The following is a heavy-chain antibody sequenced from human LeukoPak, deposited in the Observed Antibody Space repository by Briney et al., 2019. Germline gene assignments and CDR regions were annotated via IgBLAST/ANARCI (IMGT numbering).Heavy chain of an antibody. CDR2: IIPIFGTA. CDR3: ASDHPEEIFGVVV. Sequence: SVKVSCKASGGTLSSYAISWVRQAPGQGLEWMGRIIPIFGTANYAQKFQGRVTITTDESTSTAYMELSSLRSEDKAVYYCASDHPEEIFGVVVWGQGTLVTVSS. D-gene: IGHD3-3*01. V-gene: IGHV1-69*05. CDR1: GGTLSSYA. J-gene: IGHJ4*02.